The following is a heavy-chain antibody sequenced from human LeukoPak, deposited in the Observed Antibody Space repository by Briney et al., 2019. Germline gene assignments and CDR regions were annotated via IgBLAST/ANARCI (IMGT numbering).Heavy chain of an antibody. D-gene: IGHD6-13*01. Sequence: GRSLRLSCAASGFTFSSYGMHWVRQAPGKGLEWVAVISYDGTNKFYADSVKGRFTISRDNSKNTLFLQMNSLRAGDTAVYYCAKELYSTTWFDYWGQGTRVTVSS. J-gene: IGHJ5*01. CDR1: GFTFSSYG. CDR2: ISYDGTNK. CDR3: AKELYSTTWFDY. V-gene: IGHV3-30*18.